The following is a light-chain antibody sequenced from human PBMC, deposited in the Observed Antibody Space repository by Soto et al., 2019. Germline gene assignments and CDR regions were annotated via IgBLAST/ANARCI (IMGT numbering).Light chain of an antibody. CDR1: QSVSSS. J-gene: IGKJ1*01. V-gene: IGKV3-15*01. Sequence: EIVMTQSPATLSVSPGERVTLSCRASQSVSSSLAWYQHKPGQAPRLLIYGASSRATGIPARFSGSGSGTEFTLTISSLQSEDFAVYFCQQYDNWLRTFGQGTKVEIK. CDR2: GAS. CDR3: QQYDNWLRT.